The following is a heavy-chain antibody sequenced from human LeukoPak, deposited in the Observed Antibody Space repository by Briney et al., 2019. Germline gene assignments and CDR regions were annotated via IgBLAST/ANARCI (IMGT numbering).Heavy chain of an antibody. V-gene: IGHV4-59*08. CDR3: ARRIAARLDY. D-gene: IGHD6-6*01. J-gene: IGHJ4*02. Sequence: PSETLSLTCSVSGGSISSYYGSWIRQPPGKGLEWIGYIYYSGSTNYNPSLKSRVTISLDTSKNQFSLKLSSVTAADTAVYYCARRIAARLDYWGQGTLVTVSS. CDR1: GGSISSYY. CDR2: IYYSGST.